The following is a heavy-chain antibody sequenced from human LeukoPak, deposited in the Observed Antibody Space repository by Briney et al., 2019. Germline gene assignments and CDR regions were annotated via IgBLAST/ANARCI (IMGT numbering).Heavy chain of an antibody. J-gene: IGHJ4*02. D-gene: IGHD5-18*01. CDR3: ARAGYSYGPSYFDY. CDR2: IYYSGST. CDR1: GGSISSGDYY. Sequence: SQTLSLTCTLSGGSISSGDYYWSWIRHPPGKGREWIGYIYYSGSTYYNPSLKSRVTISVDTSKKQFSLKLSSVTAADTAVYYCARAGYSYGPSYFDYWGQGTLVTVSS. V-gene: IGHV4-30-4*08.